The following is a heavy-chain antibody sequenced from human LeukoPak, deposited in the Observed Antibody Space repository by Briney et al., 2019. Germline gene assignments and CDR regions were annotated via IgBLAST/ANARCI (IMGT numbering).Heavy chain of an antibody. CDR1: GDTISTSFYY. Sequence: SETLSLTCTVSGDTISTSFYYWVWIRQPPGKGLEWIGGIFHSGTTYYNPSLKSRVTMSVDTSKNQFSLKLSSVTAADTAVYFCARDFLQGVRGNTGGSFDYWGQGTLVTVSS. J-gene: IGHJ4*02. CDR3: ARDFLQGVRGNTGGSFDY. V-gene: IGHV4-39*07. CDR2: IFHSGTT. D-gene: IGHD3-10*01.